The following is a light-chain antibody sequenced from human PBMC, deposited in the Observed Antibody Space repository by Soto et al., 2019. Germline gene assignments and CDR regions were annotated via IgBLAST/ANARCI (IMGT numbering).Light chain of an antibody. V-gene: IGKV2-28*01. Sequence: DIVMTQSPLSLPVTPGEPASISCRSSQSLLHSNGYNYVDWYLQKPGQPPQLLIFLGSSRASGAPDRFNGSGSGTDFTLRITTVEAEDVGVYYCMQVLQTPLTFGGGTKLEIK. J-gene: IGKJ4*01. CDR1: QSLLHSNGYNY. CDR3: MQVLQTPLT. CDR2: LGS.